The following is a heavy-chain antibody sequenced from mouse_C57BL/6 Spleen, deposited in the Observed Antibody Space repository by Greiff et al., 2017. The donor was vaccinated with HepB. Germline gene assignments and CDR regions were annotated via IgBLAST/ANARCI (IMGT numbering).Heavy chain of an antibody. D-gene: IGHD1-1*01. CDR3: ARGIYYYGSSYDDY. CDR1: GYTFTSYW. J-gene: IGHJ2*01. CDR2: IYPGSGST. V-gene: IGHV1-55*01. Sequence: QVQLQQPGAELVKPGASVKMSCKASGYTFTSYWITWVKQRPGQGLEWIGDIYPGSGSTNYNEKFKSKATLTVDTSSSTAYMQLSSLTSEDSAGYYCARGIYYYGSSYDDYWGQGTTLTVSS.